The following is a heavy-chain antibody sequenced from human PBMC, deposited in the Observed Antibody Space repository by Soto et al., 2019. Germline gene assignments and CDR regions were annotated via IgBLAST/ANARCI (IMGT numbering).Heavy chain of an antibody. CDR2: MHSSGST. V-gene: IGHV4-4*07. J-gene: IGHJ4*02. CDR1: GGSMSTYY. Sequence: SSETLSLTCTVSGGSMSTYYWSWIRQPAGKGLEWIGRMHSSGSTDYNPSLKSRVTMSVDTSKNQVSLKVRSVTAADTAVYYCARDIYCSGGTCQEYYFDYWGQGTLVTVSS. D-gene: IGHD2-15*01. CDR3: ARDIYCSGGTCQEYYFDY.